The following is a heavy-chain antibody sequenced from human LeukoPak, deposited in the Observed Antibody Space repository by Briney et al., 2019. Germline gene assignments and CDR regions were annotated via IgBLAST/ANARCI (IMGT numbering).Heavy chain of an antibody. CDR1: GFTFSRYA. Sequence: GGSLRLSCAASGFTFSRYAMSWVRQAPGKGLEWVSSISGSGGNTYYADSVKGRFTISRDDSKNTLYLQMSSLRAEDTALYYCARRDCSGGSCYPSGVGSDAFDIWGQGTMVTVSS. J-gene: IGHJ3*02. D-gene: IGHD2-15*01. CDR3: ARRDCSGGSCYPSGVGSDAFDI. V-gene: IGHV3-23*01. CDR2: ISGSGGNT.